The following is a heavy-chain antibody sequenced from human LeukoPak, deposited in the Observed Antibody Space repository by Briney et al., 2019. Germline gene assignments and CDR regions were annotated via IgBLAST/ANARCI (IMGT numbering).Heavy chain of an antibody. CDR1: GGSISRGAYP. CDR3: SNAHFRDY. CDR2: IYYSGST. V-gene: IGHV4-31*03. D-gene: IGHD2/OR15-2a*01. J-gene: IGHJ4*02. Sequence: SQTLSLTCTVSGGSISRGAYPWSWIRQHPGEGLEWIGYIYYSGSTYYNPSLKSRVSISVDTSKNQFSLKLSSVTAADTAIYYCSNAHFRDYWGQGTLVTVSS.